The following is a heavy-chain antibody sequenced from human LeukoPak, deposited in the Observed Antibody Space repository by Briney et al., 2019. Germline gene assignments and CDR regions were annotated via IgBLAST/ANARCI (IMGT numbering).Heavy chain of an antibody. CDR1: GFTFSSYS. J-gene: IGHJ4*02. Sequence: GGSLRLSCAASGFTFSSYSMNWVRQAPGKGLEWVSYISSSSSTIYYADSVKGRFTISRDNAKNSLYLQMNSLRAEDTAVYYCARVAVPGTYDYWGQGTLVTVSS. CDR3: ARVAVPGTYDY. D-gene: IGHD6-19*01. V-gene: IGHV3-48*04. CDR2: ISSSSSTI.